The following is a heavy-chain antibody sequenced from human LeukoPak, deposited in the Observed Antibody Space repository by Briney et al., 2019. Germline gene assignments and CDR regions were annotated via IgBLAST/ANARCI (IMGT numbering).Heavy chain of an antibody. CDR2: ISSSSSYI. CDR3: ASSSFNYYYYMDV. J-gene: IGHJ6*03. Sequence: GGSLRLSCAASGFTFSTYSMNWVRQAPGKGLEWVSSISSSSSYIYYADSVKGRFTISRDNAKNPLHLHMNTLRAEDTAVYYCASSSFNYYYYMDVWGKGTTVTVSS. D-gene: IGHD6-6*01. CDR1: GFTFSTYS. V-gene: IGHV3-21*01.